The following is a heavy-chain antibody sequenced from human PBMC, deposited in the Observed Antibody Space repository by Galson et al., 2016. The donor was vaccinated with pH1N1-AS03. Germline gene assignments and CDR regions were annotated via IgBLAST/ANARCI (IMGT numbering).Heavy chain of an antibody. J-gene: IGHJ4*02. D-gene: IGHD6-13*01. CDR1: GFSFSSYA. Sequence: SLRLSCAASGFSFSSYAMSWVRQAPGNGLQWVSSITSSGNTYYADSVKGRFTISRDNSKQTLYLQMNSLRAEDAAVYLCAKDKGSSRHDDYWGQGTRVTVSS. CDR2: ITSSGNT. CDR3: AKDKGSSRHDDY. V-gene: IGHV3-23*01.